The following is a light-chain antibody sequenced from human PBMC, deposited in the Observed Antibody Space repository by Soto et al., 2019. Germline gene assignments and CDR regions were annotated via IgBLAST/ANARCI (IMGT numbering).Light chain of an antibody. Sequence: EIVLTQSPATLSLSPGERATLSCRASQSVSSYLAWYQQKPGQAPRLLLYEASNRATGIPARFSGSGSGTDFTLTISSLEPEDFAVYYCQQRSNWLTFGGGTKVEIK. CDR1: QSVSSY. CDR2: EAS. V-gene: IGKV3-11*01. J-gene: IGKJ4*01. CDR3: QQRSNWLT.